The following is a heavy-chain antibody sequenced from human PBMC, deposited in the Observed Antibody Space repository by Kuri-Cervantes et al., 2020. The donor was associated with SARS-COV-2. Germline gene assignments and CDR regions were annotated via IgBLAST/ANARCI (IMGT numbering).Heavy chain of an antibody. CDR3: ARWGRWQQPVEGYFDY. CDR1: GFTFSSYA. J-gene: IGHJ4*02. V-gene: IGHV3-30-3*01. Sequence: GESLKISCAASGFTFSSYAMHWVRQAPGKGLEWVAVISYDGSNKYYADSVKGRFTISRDNSKNTLYLQMNSLRAEDTAVYYCARWGRWQQPVEGYFDYWGQGTLVTVSS. CDR2: ISYDGSNK. D-gene: IGHD6-13*01.